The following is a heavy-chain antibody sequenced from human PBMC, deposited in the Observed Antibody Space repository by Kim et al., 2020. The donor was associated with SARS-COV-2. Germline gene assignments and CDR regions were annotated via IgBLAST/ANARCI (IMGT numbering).Heavy chain of an antibody. CDR1: GFTFSSYG. CDR2: ISYDGSNK. Sequence: GGSLRLSCAASGFTFSSYGMHWVRQAPGKGLEWVAVISYDGSNKYYSDSVKGRFPSSRDPSTHTLYLHLPSLRAEDPAVYYCAKEIPPGYSSGWSYYYYGMDVWGQGTTVTVSS. V-gene: IGHV3-30*18. J-gene: IGHJ6*02. D-gene: IGHD6-19*01. CDR3: AKEIPPGYSSGWSYYYYGMDV.